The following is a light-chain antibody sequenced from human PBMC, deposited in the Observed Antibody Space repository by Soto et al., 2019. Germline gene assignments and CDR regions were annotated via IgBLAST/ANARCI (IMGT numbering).Light chain of an antibody. Sequence: IQMTQSPGSVSASVGDRVTITCRARHDSSSWLAWYQQRPGKAPKLLIYAATILQSGVPSRFSGSGSGTAFTLTISNLQPEDFASYFCQQANSFPLTFGGGTKVDIK. J-gene: IGKJ4*01. CDR3: QQANSFPLT. CDR2: AAT. CDR1: HDSSSW. V-gene: IGKV1-12*01.